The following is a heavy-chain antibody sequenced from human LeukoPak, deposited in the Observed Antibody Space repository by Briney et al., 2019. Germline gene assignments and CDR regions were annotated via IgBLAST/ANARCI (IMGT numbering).Heavy chain of an antibody. D-gene: IGHD5-18*01. CDR1: GGSFSGYY. CDR2: INHSGST. CDR3: ARGVDTGRGHYYYMDV. J-gene: IGHJ6*03. Sequence: PSETLSLTCAVYGGSFSGYYWSWIRQPPGKGLEWIGEINHSGSTNYNPSLKSRVTISVDTSKNQFSLKLSSATAADTAVYYCARGVDTGRGHYYYMDVWGKGTTVTISS. V-gene: IGHV4-34*01.